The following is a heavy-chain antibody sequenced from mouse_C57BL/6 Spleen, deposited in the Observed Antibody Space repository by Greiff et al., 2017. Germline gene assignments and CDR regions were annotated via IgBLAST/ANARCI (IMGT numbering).Heavy chain of an antibody. CDR1: GYTFTSYW. CDR2: IHPNSGST. D-gene: IGHD3-2*02. CDR3: ARASAQATYYYAMDY. J-gene: IGHJ4*01. V-gene: IGHV1-64*01. Sequence: QVQLQQSGAELVKPGASVKLSCKASGYTFTSYWMHWVKQRPGQGLEWIGMIHPNSGSTNYNEKFKRKATLTVDKSSSTAYMQLSSLTSEDSAVYYCARASAQATYYYAMDYWGQGTSVTVSS.